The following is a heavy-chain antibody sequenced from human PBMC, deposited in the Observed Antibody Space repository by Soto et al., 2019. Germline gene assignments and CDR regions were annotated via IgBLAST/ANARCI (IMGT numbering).Heavy chain of an antibody. D-gene: IGHD1-26*01. CDR1: GFTFKTHA. CDR2: IAYDGNEK. Sequence: QVQLVESGGGVVQPGTSLRLSCAASGFTFKTHAMHWVRQAPGKGLEWMAVIAYDGNEKFYADSVKGRFTISRDNYKNALYLQINTLRHEDTAVYYCGKDVGDYVPYYYGVDVWGQGTTVTVSS. J-gene: IGHJ6*02. CDR3: GKDVGDYVPYYYGVDV. V-gene: IGHV3-30*18.